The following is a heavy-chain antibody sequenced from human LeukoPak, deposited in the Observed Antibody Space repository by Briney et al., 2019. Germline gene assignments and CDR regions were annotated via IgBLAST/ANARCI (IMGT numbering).Heavy chain of an antibody. D-gene: IGHD3-16*02. CDR2: IYRGGTT. J-gene: IGHJ4*02. CDR1: GFNVSSNY. Sequence: PGGSLRLSCVASGFNVSSNYMSWVRQAPGKGPEWLSVIYRGGTTYYADSVKGRFTISRDNAKNSLYLQMNSLRAEDTAVYYCARAGAPMITFGGVIVGPDYFDYWGQGTLVTVSS. CDR3: ARAGAPMITFGGVIVGPDYFDY. V-gene: IGHV3-66*01.